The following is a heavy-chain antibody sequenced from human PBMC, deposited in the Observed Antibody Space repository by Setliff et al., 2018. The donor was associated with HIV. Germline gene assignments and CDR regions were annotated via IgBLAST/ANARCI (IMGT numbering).Heavy chain of an antibody. Sequence: SVKVSCKASGDSFSTYSMNWVRRAPGQGLEWVGGIIPYYSAINYAQRFQGRATITADISTSTVYMELRSLRSDDTAVYYCVRDETGDKWYFDSWGQGTLVTVSS. J-gene: IGHJ4*02. CDR1: GDSFSTYS. CDR2: IIPYYSAI. D-gene: IGHD7-27*01. CDR3: VRDETGDKWYFDS. V-gene: IGHV1-69*06.